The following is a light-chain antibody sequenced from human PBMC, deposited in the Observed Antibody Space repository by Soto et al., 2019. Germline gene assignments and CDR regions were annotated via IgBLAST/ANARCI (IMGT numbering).Light chain of an antibody. CDR3: SSYAGSNKRV. CDR1: SSDIGAYNY. J-gene: IGLJ2*01. V-gene: IGLV2-8*01. Sequence: QSALTQPPSASGSPGQSVTISCTGTSSDIGAYNYISWYQQHPGKAPKLMIYEVNKRHSGVPGRFSGSKSGNTASLTVSGLQPEDEADYYCSSYAGSNKRVFGGGTQLTVL. CDR2: EVN.